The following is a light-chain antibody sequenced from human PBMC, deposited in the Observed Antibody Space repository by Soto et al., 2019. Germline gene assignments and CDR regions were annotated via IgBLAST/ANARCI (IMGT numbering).Light chain of an antibody. CDR3: QQYESWPSPFT. CDR2: DAS. Sequence: EIVMMQSPATLSVSPGERVTLSCRASQSVGSNLAWYQQKSCQAPRLLIYDASTVATGVTARFSGSGSGTEFTLTIISLQSEDFGVYYCQQYESWPSPFTFGPGTKVHIK. V-gene: IGKV3-15*01. J-gene: IGKJ3*01. CDR1: QSVGSN.